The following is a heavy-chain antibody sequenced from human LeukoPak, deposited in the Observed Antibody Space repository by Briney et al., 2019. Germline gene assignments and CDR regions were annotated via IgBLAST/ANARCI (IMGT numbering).Heavy chain of an antibody. CDR1: GFTFTSYD. J-gene: IGHJ4*02. Sequence: GGSLRLSCAASGFTFTSYDMHWVRQAPGKGLEWVAFIRYDGSNKYYADSVKGRFTISRDNAKNSLYLQMNSLRVEDTAFYYCARDSVVGVATWDYWGQGTLVTVSS. CDR2: IRYDGSNK. D-gene: IGHD2-15*01. V-gene: IGHV3-30*02. CDR3: ARDSVVGVATWDY.